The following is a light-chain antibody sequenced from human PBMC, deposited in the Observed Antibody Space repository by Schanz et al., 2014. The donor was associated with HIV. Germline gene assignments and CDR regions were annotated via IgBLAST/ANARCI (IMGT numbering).Light chain of an antibody. CDR2: GVT. Sequence: QSALTQPRSVSGSPGQSITISCTGTSSDVGNYNLVSWYQQHPGKAPKLMIYGVTDRPSGVSHRFSGSKSDNTAALTISGLQTEDEADYYCSSYTSSSTLSYVFGTGTKLTVL. CDR1: SSDVGNYNL. V-gene: IGLV2-14*02. CDR3: SSYTSSSTLSYV. J-gene: IGLJ1*01.